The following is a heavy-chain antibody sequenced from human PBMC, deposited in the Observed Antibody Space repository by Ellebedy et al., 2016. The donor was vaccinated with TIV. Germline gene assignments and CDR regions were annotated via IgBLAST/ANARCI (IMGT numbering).Heavy chain of an antibody. CDR3: AKSPLGSCSGAICYQLDY. D-gene: IGHD2-15*01. Sequence: GESLKISCAASGFTFRTYAMSWVRQAPGRGLEWVAAISGRDTGTYHADSVKGRFTISRDNSKNTLYLQMNSLRVEDTAVYYCAKSPLGSCSGAICYQLDYWGQGTLVAVPS. J-gene: IGHJ4*02. CDR2: ISGRDTGT. CDR1: GFTFRTYA. V-gene: IGHV3-23*01.